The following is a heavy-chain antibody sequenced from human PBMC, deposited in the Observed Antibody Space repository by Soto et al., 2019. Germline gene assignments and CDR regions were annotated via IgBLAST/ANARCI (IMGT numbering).Heavy chain of an antibody. D-gene: IGHD5-12*01. CDR2: IYYSGST. CDR3: ARGWLRLWYFDY. V-gene: IGHV4-39*01. Sequence: SETLSLTCTVSGGSISSSSYYWGWIRQPPGKGLEWIGSIYYSGSTYYNPSLKSRVTISVDTSKNQFSLKLSSVTAADTAVHYCARGWLRLWYFDYWGQGTLVTVSS. J-gene: IGHJ4*02. CDR1: GGSISSSSYY.